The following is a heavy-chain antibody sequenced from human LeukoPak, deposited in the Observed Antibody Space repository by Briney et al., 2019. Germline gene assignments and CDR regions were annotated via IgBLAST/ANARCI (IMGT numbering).Heavy chain of an antibody. J-gene: IGHJ4*02. CDR2: INPNTGGT. Sequence: ASVKVSCKASGYTFTGYYIHWVRQAPGEGLEWMGWINPNTGGTNYAQKFQGRVTMTRDTSISTAYMELSRPRSDDTAVYYCARVDRPYSSSVGYWGQGALVTVSS. V-gene: IGHV1-2*02. CDR1: GYTFTGYY. CDR3: ARVDRPYSSSVGY. D-gene: IGHD6-19*01.